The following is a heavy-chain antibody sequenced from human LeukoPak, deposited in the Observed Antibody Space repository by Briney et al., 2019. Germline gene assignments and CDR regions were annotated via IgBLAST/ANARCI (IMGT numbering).Heavy chain of an antibody. CDR2: ISYDGSNK. D-gene: IGHD6-13*01. Sequence: PGGSLRLSCAASGFTFSSYAMHWVRQAPGKGLEWVAVISYDGSNKYYADSVKGRFTISRDNSKNTLYLQMNSLRAEDTAVYYCAKDYSSSWQYYFDYWGQGTLVTVSS. V-gene: IGHV3-30-3*01. CDR1: GFTFSSYA. CDR3: AKDYSSSWQYYFDY. J-gene: IGHJ4*02.